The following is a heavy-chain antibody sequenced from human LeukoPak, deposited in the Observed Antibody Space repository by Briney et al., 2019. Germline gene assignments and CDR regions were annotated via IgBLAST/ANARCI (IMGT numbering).Heavy chain of an antibody. CDR2: ISHDRSNS. J-gene: IGHJ4*02. CDR3: ARDLSGSYMSDY. V-gene: IGHV3-30-3*01. D-gene: IGHD3-10*01. Sequence: GSLRLSCAASGFTFSNYAMHWARQAPGKGLEWVAFISHDRSNSCHADSVKGRFTISRDNSKNTLYLQMNSLTDEDTAVYYCARDLSGSYMSDYWGQGTLVTVSS. CDR1: GFTFSNYA.